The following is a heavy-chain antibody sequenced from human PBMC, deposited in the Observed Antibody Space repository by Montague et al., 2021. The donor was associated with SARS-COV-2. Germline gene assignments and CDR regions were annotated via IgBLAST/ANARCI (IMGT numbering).Heavy chain of an antibody. V-gene: IGHV4-59*02. Sequence: SETLSLTCTVSGASVGSSGWGWIRQSPGKELEWIGYFYSVGSTDYNPSLKSRATISRDTSKNQFSLKVRSVTAADTAVYYCARETMTADAFDIWGQGTMVTVSS. J-gene: IGHJ3*02. CDR3: ARETMTADAFDI. D-gene: IGHD1-14*01. CDR1: GASVGSSG. CDR2: FYSVGST.